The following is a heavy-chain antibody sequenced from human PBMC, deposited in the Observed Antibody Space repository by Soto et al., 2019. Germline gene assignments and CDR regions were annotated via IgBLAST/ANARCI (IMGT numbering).Heavy chain of an antibody. V-gene: IGHV3-23*01. CDR3: AKAWEIDY. J-gene: IGHJ4*02. D-gene: IGHD1-26*01. Sequence: GGSLRLSCAASGFTFSSYTMSWVRQAPGKGLEWVSTISGSGSSTYSADSVKGRFTISRDNSKNTLHLQMNSLRVEDTAIYYCAKAWEIDYWGQGTLVTVSS. CDR2: ISGSGSST. CDR1: GFTFSSYT.